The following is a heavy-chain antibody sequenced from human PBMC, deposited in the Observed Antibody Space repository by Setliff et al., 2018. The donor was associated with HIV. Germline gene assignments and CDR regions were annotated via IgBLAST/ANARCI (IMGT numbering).Heavy chain of an antibody. CDR2: ISAYNGHT. Sequence: GASVKVSCKASGYTFSNFGISWVRQAPGQGLEWMGWISAYNGHTKDAQNLQGRVTMTTDTSTSTVYMELSSLRSEDTGVYYCAGGPSPLQLWLPPYDYWGQGTLVTVSS. CDR3: AGGPSPLQLWLPPYDY. J-gene: IGHJ4*02. V-gene: IGHV1-18*01. CDR1: GYTFSNFG. D-gene: IGHD5-18*01.